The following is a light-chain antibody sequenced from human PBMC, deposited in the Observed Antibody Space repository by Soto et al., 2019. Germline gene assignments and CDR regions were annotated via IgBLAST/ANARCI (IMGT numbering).Light chain of an antibody. CDR2: GAS. CDR3: QQRSDWPLT. Sequence: EIVLTQSPATLSLSPGERATLSCKASQNIRSHLAWYLQKPGQPPRLLIFGASNRATGIPARFSGSGSGTDFPLTISSLEPEDSGLYYCQQRSDWPLTFGGGARVEVK. V-gene: IGKV3-11*01. J-gene: IGKJ4*01. CDR1: QNIRSH.